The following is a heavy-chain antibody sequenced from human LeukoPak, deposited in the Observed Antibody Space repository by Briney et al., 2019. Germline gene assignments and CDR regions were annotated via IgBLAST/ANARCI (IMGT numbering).Heavy chain of an antibody. CDR3: ARAPNYGDYGGQ. Sequence: GGSLRLSCAASGFTVSNNYMSWVRHAAGRGLEWVSLIYGGGTTYSADSVKGRFTISSDSSKNTLYLQMNSLRAEDTAVYYCARAPNYGDYGGQWGRGTLVTVSS. J-gene: IGHJ4*02. V-gene: IGHV3-53*01. D-gene: IGHD4-17*01. CDR1: GFTVSNNY. CDR2: IYGGGTT.